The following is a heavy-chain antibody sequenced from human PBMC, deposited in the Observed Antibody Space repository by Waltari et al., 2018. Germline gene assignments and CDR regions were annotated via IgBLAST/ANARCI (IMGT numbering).Heavy chain of an antibody. CDR2: ISSSSSYI. CDR1: GFTFSSYS. D-gene: IGHD3-22*01. Sequence: EVQLVESGGGLVKPGGSLRLSCAASGFTFSSYSMNWVRQAPGKGLEGVSSISSSSSYIYYADSVKGRFTISRDNAKNSLYLQMNSLRAEDTAVYYCARDISRRWSSGYSGNRLDYWGQGTLVTVSS. CDR3: ARDISRRWSSGYSGNRLDY. V-gene: IGHV3-21*01. J-gene: IGHJ4*02.